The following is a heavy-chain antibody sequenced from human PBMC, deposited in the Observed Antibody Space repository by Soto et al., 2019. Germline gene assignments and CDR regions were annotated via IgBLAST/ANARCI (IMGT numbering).Heavy chain of an antibody. CDR3: AREVGYSGFYYYYGMDV. CDR2: ISYDGSNK. CDR1: GFTFSSYA. D-gene: IGHD5-12*01. V-gene: IGHV3-30-3*01. J-gene: IGHJ6*02. Sequence: PGGSLRLSCAASGFTFSSYAMHWVRQAPGKGLEWVAVISYDGSNKYYADTVKGRFTISRDNSKNTLYLQMNSLRAEDTAVYYRAREVGYSGFYYYYGMDVWGQGTTVTVSS.